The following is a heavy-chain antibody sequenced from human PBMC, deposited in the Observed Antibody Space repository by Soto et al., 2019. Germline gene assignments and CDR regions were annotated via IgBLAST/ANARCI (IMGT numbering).Heavy chain of an antibody. CDR1: GGSISSGGYY. V-gene: IGHV4-31*03. D-gene: IGHD2-2*01. J-gene: IGHJ4*02. CDR3: ASGPAI. Sequence: QVQLQESGPGLVKPSQTLSLTCTVSGGSISSGGYYWSWIRQHPGKGLEWIGYIYYRGSTYYNPSLNSRLTISVATAKTQLSPQLTSVTAAATAGYYCASGPAIWGQGTLVTVAA. CDR2: IYYRGST.